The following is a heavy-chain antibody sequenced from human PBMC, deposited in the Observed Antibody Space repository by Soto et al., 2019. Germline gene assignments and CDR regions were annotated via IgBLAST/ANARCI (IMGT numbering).Heavy chain of an antibody. CDR2: IWYDGSNK. J-gene: IGHJ4*02. CDR3: ASSIN. CDR1: GFPFSSYG. Sequence: GSLRLSCAASGFPFSSYGMHWVRQAPGKGLDWVGVIWYDGSNKDYAESVKGRSTISRDNSKNMLYLQMNSLRADDTAVYYCASSINWGQGTLVTVSS. V-gene: IGHV3-33*03.